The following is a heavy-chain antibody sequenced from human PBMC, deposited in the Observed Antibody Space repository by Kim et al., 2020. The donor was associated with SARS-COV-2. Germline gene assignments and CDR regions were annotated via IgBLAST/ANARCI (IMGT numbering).Heavy chain of an antibody. Sequence: SETLSLTCTVSGGSISSSSYYWGWIRQPPGKGLEWIGSIYYSGSTYYNPSLKSRVTISVDTSKNQFSLKLSSVTAADTAVYYCARDTVPYYDILTGYYISSGDYYYGMDVWGQGTTVTVSS. CDR2: IYYSGST. V-gene: IGHV4-39*07. J-gene: IGHJ6*02. CDR1: GGSISSSSYY. D-gene: IGHD3-9*01. CDR3: ARDTVPYYDILTGYYISSGDYYYGMDV.